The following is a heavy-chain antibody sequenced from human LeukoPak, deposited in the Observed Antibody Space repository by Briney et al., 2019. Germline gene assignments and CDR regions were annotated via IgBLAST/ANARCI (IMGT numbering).Heavy chain of an antibody. J-gene: IGHJ5*02. Sequence: GESLKISCKVSGHTFSGYWIGWVRQMPGKSLEWMGIIYPGDSDTRYSPSFEGQVTISADKSISTAYLQWSSLKASDSAMYFCVRVGDSSGYSEFDPWGQGTLVTASS. CDR2: IYPGDSDT. CDR3: VRVGDSSGYSEFDP. CDR1: GHTFSGYW. V-gene: IGHV5-51*01. D-gene: IGHD3-22*01.